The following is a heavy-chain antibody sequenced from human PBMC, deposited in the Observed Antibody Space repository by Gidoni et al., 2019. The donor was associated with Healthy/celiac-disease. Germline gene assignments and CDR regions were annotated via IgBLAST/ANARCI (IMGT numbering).Heavy chain of an antibody. Sequence: EVQLVESGGGLVKPGGSLRLSCAAAGVTFSNAWMSWVRTAPGKGLEWVGRITSKTDGGTTDFAAPVKGLFTISRDDSKNPLYLQMNSLNTEDTAVYYCTPGGYCSGGSCYSASYYYYYMDVWGKGTTVTVSS. CDR3: TPGGYCSGGSCYSASYYYYYMDV. CDR1: GVTFSNAW. CDR2: ITSKTDGGTT. J-gene: IGHJ6*03. V-gene: IGHV3-15*01. D-gene: IGHD2-15*01.